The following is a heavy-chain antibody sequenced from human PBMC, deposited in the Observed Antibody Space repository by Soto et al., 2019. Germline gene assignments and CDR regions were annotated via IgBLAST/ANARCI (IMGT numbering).Heavy chain of an antibody. J-gene: IGHJ4*02. V-gene: IGHV3-33*01. CDR2: IWYDGSNK. CDR3: ARGEARMSSCQDY. Sequence: PVGSLRLSCAASGFTFSSYGMHWVSQAPGKGVEWVAVIWYDGSNKYYADSVKGRFTISRDNSKNTLYLQMNSLRAEDTAVYYCARGEARMSSCQDYWGQGTLVTVS. D-gene: IGHD2-15*01. CDR1: GFTFSSYG.